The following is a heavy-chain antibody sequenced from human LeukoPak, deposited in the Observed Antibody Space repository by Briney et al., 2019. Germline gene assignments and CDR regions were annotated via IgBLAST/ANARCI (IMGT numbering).Heavy chain of an antibody. V-gene: IGHV1-18*01. Sequence: ASVKVSCKASGYTFTSYDINWVRQATGQGLEWMGWISAYNGNTNYAQKLQGRVTMTTDTSTSTAYMELRSLRSDDTAVYYCARLLWYEAVDYWGQGTLVTVSS. CDR2: ISAYNGNT. D-gene: IGHD2-2*01. CDR3: ARLLWYEAVDY. CDR1: GYTFTSYD. J-gene: IGHJ4*02.